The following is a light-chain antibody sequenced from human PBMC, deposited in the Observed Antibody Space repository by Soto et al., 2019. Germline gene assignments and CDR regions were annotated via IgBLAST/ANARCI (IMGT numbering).Light chain of an antibody. V-gene: IGLV3-1*01. Sequence: SYELTQPPSVSVSPGQTATITCSGADLGSKFACWYQQKPGQSPLLVIYQDNKRPSGIPERFSGSNSGNTATLTISGTQPMDEADYYCQAWDIRVFGGGTQLTVL. CDR3: QAWDIRV. J-gene: IGLJ3*02. CDR2: QDN. CDR1: DLGSKF.